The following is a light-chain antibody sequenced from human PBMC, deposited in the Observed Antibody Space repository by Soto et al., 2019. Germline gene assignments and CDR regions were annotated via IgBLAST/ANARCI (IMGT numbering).Light chain of an antibody. CDR3: QQYASSVVYT. CDR2: GAS. Sequence: IVLTQSPGTLSLSPGETATLSCRASQSLTTRYLAWYQQKPGQAPRLLIYGASNRATGPPDRFSGSGSGTNFPLTTSSLETEDFAVYFCQQYASSVVYTFGQGTKLEIK. CDR1: QSLTTRY. V-gene: IGKV3-20*01. J-gene: IGKJ2*01.